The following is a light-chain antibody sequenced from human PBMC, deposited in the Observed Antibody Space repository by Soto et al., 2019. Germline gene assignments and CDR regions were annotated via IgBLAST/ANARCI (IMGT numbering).Light chain of an antibody. J-gene: IGKJ5*01. Sequence: DIQLTQSPSLLSASVGDRVTITRRASHDISTYLAWYQQTQGKAPKLIIYEASTLQSGVPSRFSGRGSGTEFTLTISGLLPEDFSTYHCQQLNTLPFTFGQGTRLEIK. CDR3: QQLNTLPFT. CDR1: HDISTY. V-gene: IGKV1-9*01. CDR2: EAS.